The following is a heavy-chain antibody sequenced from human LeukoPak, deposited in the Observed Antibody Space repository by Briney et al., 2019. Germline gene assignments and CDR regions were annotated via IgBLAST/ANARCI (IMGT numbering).Heavy chain of an antibody. CDR3: AKGLYCSSTSCYYFDY. D-gene: IGHD2-2*01. V-gene: IGHV3-23*01. CDR2: ISGSGGST. CDR1: GFTFSSYA. Sequence: GGSLRLSCAASGFTFSSYAMNWVRQAPGKGLEWVSAISGSGGSTYYADSVKGRFTISRDNSKNTLYLQMNSLRAEDTAVYYCAKGLYCSSTSCYYFDYWGQGTLVTVSS. J-gene: IGHJ4*02.